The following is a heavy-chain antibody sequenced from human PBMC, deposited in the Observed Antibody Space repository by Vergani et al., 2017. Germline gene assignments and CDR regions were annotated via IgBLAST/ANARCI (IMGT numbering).Heavy chain of an antibody. J-gene: IGHJ5*02. CDR2: INHSGST. CDR1: GGSFSGYY. CDR3: ARGGRMVRGVINWFDP. Sequence: QVQLQQWGAGLLKPSETLSLTCAVYGGSFSGYYWSGTRQPPGKGLEWIGEINHSGSTNYNPSLKSRVTISVDTSKNQFSLKLSSVTAADTAVYYCARGGRMVRGVINWFDPWGQGTLVTVSS. V-gene: IGHV4-34*01. D-gene: IGHD3-10*01.